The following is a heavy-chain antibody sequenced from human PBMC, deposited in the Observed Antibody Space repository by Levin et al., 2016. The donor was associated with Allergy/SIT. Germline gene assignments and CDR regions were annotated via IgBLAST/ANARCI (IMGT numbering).Heavy chain of an antibody. CDR2: VTGNGDGT. D-gene: IGHD3-10*01. V-gene: IGHV3-23*01. CDR3: AKGKSSGELDWFDP. CDR1: GFTFSAYV. J-gene: IGHJ5*02. Sequence: GESLKISCASSGFTFSAYVMTWVRQSPGKGLEWVSSVTGNGDGTYYADSVKGRFIVSRDNSKNTLYLQMSSLKAEDTAVYYCAKGKSSGELDWFDPWGRGTLVTVSS.